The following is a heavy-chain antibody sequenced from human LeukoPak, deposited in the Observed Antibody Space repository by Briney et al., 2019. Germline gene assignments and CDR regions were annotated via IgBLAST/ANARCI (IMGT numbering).Heavy chain of an antibody. CDR3: ARRRYDSSRYYYYYMDV. D-gene: IGHD3-22*01. V-gene: IGHV4-59*12. Sequence: SETLSLTCTVSGGSISSYYWSWIRQPPGKGLEWIGYIYYSGSTNYNPSLKSRVTISVDTSKNQFSLKLSSVTAADTAVYYCARRRYDSSRYYYYYMDVWGKGTTVTVSS. J-gene: IGHJ6*03. CDR1: GGSISSYY. CDR2: IYYSGST.